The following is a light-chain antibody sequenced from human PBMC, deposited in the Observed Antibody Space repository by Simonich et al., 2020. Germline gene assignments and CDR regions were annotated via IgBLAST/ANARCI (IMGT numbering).Light chain of an antibody. CDR3: CSYAGSYTFV. V-gene: IGLV2-11*01. J-gene: IGLJ3*02. CDR2: DVM. CDR1: SSDVGGYNY. Sequence: QSALTQPRSVSGSPGQSVTISCTGTSSDVGGYNYVSWYQQHPGKAPKLMIYDVMKRPSGVPDRFSGSKSGNTASLTISGLQAEDEADYYCCSYAGSYTFVFGGGTKLTVL.